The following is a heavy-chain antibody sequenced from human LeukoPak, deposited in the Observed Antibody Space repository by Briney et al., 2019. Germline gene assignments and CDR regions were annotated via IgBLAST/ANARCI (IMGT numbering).Heavy chain of an antibody. D-gene: IGHD6-13*01. V-gene: IGHV4-34*01. CDR1: GGSFSGYY. CDR2: INHSGST. J-gene: IGHJ5*02. CDR3: ASGLPYSSSWYRGTTINWFDP. Sequence: SETLSLTCAVYGGSFSGYYWSWIRQPPGKGLEWIGEINHSGSTNYNPSLKSRVTISVDTSKNQFSLKLSSVTAADTAVYYCASGLPYSSSWYRGTTINWFDPWGQGTLVTVSS.